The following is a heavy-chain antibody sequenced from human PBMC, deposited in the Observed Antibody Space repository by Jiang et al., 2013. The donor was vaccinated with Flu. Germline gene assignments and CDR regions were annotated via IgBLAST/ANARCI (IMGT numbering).Heavy chain of an antibody. V-gene: IGHV4-59*01. Sequence: GLVKPSETLSLTCTVSGGSISSYYWSWIRQPQEGTGVDWVYLLHGSTNXNPSLKSRVTISVDTSKNQFSPKLSSVTAADTAVYYCARGWGSITPYVDAFDIWGQGTMVTVSS. CDR3: ARGWGSITPYVDAFDI. J-gene: IGHJ3*02. CDR2: LLHGST. D-gene: IGHD3-16*01. CDR1: GGSISSYY.